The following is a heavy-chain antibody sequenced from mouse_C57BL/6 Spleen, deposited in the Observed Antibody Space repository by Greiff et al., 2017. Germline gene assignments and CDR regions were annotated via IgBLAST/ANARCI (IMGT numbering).Heavy chain of an antibody. Sequence: VQLQQSGPELVKPGASVKMSCKASGYTFTDYNMHWVKQSHGKSLEWIGYINPNNGGTSYNQKFKGKATLTVNQSSSTAYMELRSLTSEDAAVYYCASNNWDWFADWGQGTLVTVSA. J-gene: IGHJ3*01. CDR2: INPNNGGT. CDR3: ASNNWDWFAD. CDR1: GYTFTDYN. D-gene: IGHD4-1*01. V-gene: IGHV1-22*01.